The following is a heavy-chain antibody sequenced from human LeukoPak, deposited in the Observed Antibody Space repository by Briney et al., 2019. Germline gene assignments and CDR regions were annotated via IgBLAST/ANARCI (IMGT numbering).Heavy chain of an antibody. CDR3: VRQRGRRVWFDP. CDR2: IYYSGST. D-gene: IGHD3-10*01. Sequence: TSETLSLTCTVSTGAISGYYWSWIRQPPGKGREWIGYIYYSGSTNYNPSLQSRVTISVDTSNNQFSLRLRSVTAADTAVYYCVRQRGRRVWFDPWGQGTLVTVSS. J-gene: IGHJ5*02. V-gene: IGHV4-59*08. CDR1: TGAISGYY.